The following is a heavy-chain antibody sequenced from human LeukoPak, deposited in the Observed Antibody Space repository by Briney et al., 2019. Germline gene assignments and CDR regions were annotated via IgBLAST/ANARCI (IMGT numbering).Heavy chain of an antibody. CDR2: IYSGGGT. J-gene: IGHJ5*02. CDR1: GFTVSSNY. Sequence: GGSLRLSCAASGFTVSSNYMSWVRQAPGKGLEWVSVIYSGGGTYYTDSVKGRFTLSRDSSRNTLYLQMNSLTVDDTAVYYCAGDTHSSSWYDHWGQGTLVTVSS. CDR3: AGDTHSSSWYDH. V-gene: IGHV3-53*01. D-gene: IGHD6-19*01.